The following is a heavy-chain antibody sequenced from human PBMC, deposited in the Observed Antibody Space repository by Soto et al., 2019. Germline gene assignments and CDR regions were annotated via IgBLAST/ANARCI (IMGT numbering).Heavy chain of an antibody. CDR2: INHSGST. D-gene: IGHD4-17*01. CDR1: GGSFSGYY. J-gene: IGHJ4*02. V-gene: IGHV4-34*01. CDR3: ARDNYGDYVFGDY. Sequence: SETLSLTCAVYGGSFSGYYWSWVRQPPGKGLEWIGEINHSGSTNYNPSLKSRVTISVDTSKNQFSLKLSSVTAADTAVYYCARDNYGDYVFGDYWGQGTLVTVSS.